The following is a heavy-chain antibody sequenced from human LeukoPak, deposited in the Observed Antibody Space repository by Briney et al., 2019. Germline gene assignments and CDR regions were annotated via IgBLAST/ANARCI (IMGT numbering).Heavy chain of an antibody. CDR1: GFTFSSYA. V-gene: IGHV3-23*01. CDR2: ISGSGGST. CDR3: AKSPGVTKRLDY. Sequence: GGSLRLSCAASGFTFSSYAMSWVRQAPGKGLEWVSAISGSGGSTYYADSVKGRFTISRDNSKSTLYLQMNSLRAEDTAVYYCAKSPGVTKRLDYWGQGTLVTVSS. J-gene: IGHJ4*02. D-gene: IGHD4-17*01.